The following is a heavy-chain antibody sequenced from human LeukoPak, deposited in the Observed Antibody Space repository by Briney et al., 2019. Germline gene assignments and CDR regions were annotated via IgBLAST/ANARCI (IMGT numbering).Heavy chain of an antibody. D-gene: IGHD3-10*01. J-gene: IGHJ6*02. V-gene: IGHV1-18*01. Sequence: ASVKVSCKASGYTFTSYGISWVRQAPGQGLEWMGWISAYNGNTNYAQKLQGRVTMTTDTSTSTAYMELRSLRSDDTAVYYCASFYYYGSGCRPYPSSYGMDVWGQGTTVTVSS. CDR1: GYTFTSYG. CDR3: ASFYYYGSGCRPYPSSYGMDV. CDR2: ISAYNGNT.